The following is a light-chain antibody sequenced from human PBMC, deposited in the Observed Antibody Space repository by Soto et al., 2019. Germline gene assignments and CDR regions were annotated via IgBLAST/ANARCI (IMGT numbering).Light chain of an antibody. CDR2: GVS. CDR3: HHYSSWPPYT. Sequence: EIVLTQSPGTLSLSPGERATLSCRASQSVIGRQLAWYQHKPGQAPRLLMFGVSNRATGIPDRFTGSGSGTDFTLTISRLEPEDFAVYYCHHYSSWPPYTFGQGTKVDIK. J-gene: IGKJ2*01. CDR1: QSVIGRQ. V-gene: IGKV3-20*01.